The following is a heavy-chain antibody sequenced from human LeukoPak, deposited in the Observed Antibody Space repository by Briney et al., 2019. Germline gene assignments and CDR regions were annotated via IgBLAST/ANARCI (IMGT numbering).Heavy chain of an antibody. Sequence: SVKVSCKASGYTFTSYGISWVRQAPGQGLEWMGRIIPILGIANYAQKFQGRVTITADKSTSTAYMELSSLRSEDTAVYYCARGVGDYYDSSGYSPGDYWGQGTLVTVSS. CDR3: ARGVGDYYDSSGYSPGDY. V-gene: IGHV1-69*04. D-gene: IGHD3-22*01. CDR2: IIPILGIA. CDR1: GYTFTSYG. J-gene: IGHJ4*02.